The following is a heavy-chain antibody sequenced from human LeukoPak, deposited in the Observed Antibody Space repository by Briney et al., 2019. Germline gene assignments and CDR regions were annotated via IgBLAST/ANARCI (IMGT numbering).Heavy chain of an antibody. D-gene: IGHD6-13*01. J-gene: IGHJ3*02. CDR3: ARHSSSWYSLGAFDI. Sequence: SETLSLTCTVSGGSISSSSYYSGWIRKPPGKGLEWFGGIYYSGSTYYTPSLKSRVTISVATAKTQFSLKLSSVTAADTAVYYCARHSSSWYSLGAFDIWGQGTMVTVSS. CDR2: IYYSGST. V-gene: IGHV4-39*01. CDR1: GGSISSSSYY.